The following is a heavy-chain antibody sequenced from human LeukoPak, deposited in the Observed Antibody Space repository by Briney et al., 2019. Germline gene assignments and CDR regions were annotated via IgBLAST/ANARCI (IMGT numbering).Heavy chain of an antibody. J-gene: IGHJ4*02. CDR2: ISGSGGST. CDR1: GFTFSSYA. D-gene: IGHD3-10*01. V-gene: IGHV3-23*01. Sequence: GGSLRLSCAASGFTFSSYAMSWVRQAPGKGLEWVSAISGSGGSTYYADSVKGRFTISRDNSKNTLYLQMNGLRAEDTAVYYCAKDLEVYGSGSSFRDYWGQGTLVTVSS. CDR3: AKDLEVYGSGSSFRDY.